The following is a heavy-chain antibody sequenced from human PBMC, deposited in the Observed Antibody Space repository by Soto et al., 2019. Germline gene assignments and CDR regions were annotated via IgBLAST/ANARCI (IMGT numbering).Heavy chain of an antibody. CDR2: IYYSGST. J-gene: IGHJ5*02. D-gene: IGHD2-15*01. CDR1: GGSISSGGYY. V-gene: IGHV4-31*03. CDR3: ARDTVGQGGYCSGGSCYHNWFDP. Sequence: SETLSLTCTVSGGSISSGGYYWSWIRQHPGKGLEWIGYIYYSGSTYYNPSLKSRVTISVDTSKNQFSLKLSSVTAADTAVYYCARDTVGQGGYCSGGSCYHNWFDPWGQGTLVTVSS.